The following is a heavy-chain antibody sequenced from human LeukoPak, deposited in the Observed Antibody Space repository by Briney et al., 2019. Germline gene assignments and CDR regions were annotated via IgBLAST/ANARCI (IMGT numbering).Heavy chain of an antibody. CDR3: ARHASSGWYGDWFDP. CDR2: IYYSGST. V-gene: IGHV4-39*01. J-gene: IGHJ5*02. CDR1: RDSISSSSYY. D-gene: IGHD6-19*01. Sequence: PSETLSLTFTVSRDSISSSSYYWGWIRQPPGKGLEWIGSIYYSGSTYYNPSLKSRVTISVDTSKNQFSLKLSSVTAADTAVYYCARHASSGWYGDWFDPWGQGTLVTVSS.